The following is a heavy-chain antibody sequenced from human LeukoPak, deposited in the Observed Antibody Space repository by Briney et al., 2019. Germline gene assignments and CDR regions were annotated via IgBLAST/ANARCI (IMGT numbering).Heavy chain of an antibody. Sequence: GASVKVSCKASGYTFTSYAMNWVRQATGQGLEWMGWMNPNSGNTGYAQKFQGRVTITRNTSISTAYMELSRLRSDDTAVYYCARGRLYCSGGSCYQVGNYFDYWGQGTLVTVSS. D-gene: IGHD2-15*01. CDR2: MNPNSGNT. J-gene: IGHJ4*02. CDR3: ARGRLYCSGGSCYQVGNYFDY. CDR1: GYTFTSYA. V-gene: IGHV1-8*03.